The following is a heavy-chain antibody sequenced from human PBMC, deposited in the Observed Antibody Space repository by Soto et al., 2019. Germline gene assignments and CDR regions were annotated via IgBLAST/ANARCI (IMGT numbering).Heavy chain of an antibody. D-gene: IGHD3-3*01. V-gene: IGHV4-39*01. J-gene: IGHJ5*02. CDR2: IYYSGST. CDR1: GGSISSSSYY. Sequence: SETLSLTCTVSGGSISSSSYYWGWIRQPPGKGLEWIGSIYYSGSTYYNPSLKSRVTISVDTSKNQFSLKLSSVTAADTAVYYCAIRYYDCWSGHSYGWFDPWGQGTLVTVSS. CDR3: AIRYYDCWSGHSYGWFDP.